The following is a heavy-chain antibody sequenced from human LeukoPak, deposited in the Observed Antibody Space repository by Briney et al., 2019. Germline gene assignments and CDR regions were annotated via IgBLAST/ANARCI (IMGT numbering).Heavy chain of an antibody. CDR1: GSSIGRHY. J-gene: IGHJ4*02. CDR2: THFSGSS. CDR3: ARTKAAGSYDF. V-gene: IGHV4-59*11. Sequence: SETLSLTCSVSGSSIGRHYWTWIREPPGKGLEWIGYTHFSGSSNYNPSLKSRATTSLDRAKNQISLTLTSVTAADTAVYFCARTKAAGSYDFWGQGTLVTVSS. D-gene: IGHD6-13*01.